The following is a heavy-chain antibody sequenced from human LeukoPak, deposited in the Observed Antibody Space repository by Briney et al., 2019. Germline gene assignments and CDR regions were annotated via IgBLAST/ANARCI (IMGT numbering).Heavy chain of an antibody. V-gene: IGHV3-23*01. CDR3: ARDRAVVADPFDY. J-gene: IGHJ4*02. CDR1: GFTCSSYA. Sequence: GGTLRLSSAASGFTCSSYAMSWVPQAPGKGRKWLSTCSGCSSSTNYADYVKDRFTISRDKFKNTLFLKMNSLRAKDTAVYYCARDRAVVADPFDYWGQGTLVTVSS. CDR2: CSGCSSST. D-gene: IGHD2-15*01.